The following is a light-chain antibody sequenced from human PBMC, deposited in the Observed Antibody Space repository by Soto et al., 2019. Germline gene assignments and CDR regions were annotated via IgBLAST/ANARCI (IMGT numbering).Light chain of an antibody. CDR1: SSDVGGYDY. CDR2: DVS. V-gene: IGLV2-14*01. Sequence: QSALTQPASVSGSPGQSITISCTGTSSDVGGYDYVSWYQQHPGKAPKLMVYDVSNRPSGASNRFSGSKSGNTASLTISGLQAEDEADYYCSSYTTSSTYVFGTWTKVTVL. CDR3: SSYTTSSTYV. J-gene: IGLJ1*01.